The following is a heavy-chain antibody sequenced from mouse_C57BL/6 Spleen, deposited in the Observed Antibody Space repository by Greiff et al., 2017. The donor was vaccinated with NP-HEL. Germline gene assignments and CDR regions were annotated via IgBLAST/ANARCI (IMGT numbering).Heavy chain of an antibody. J-gene: IGHJ3*01. CDR3: TSPLYYGSTPFAY. V-gene: IGHV1-15*01. Sequence: QVQLQQSGAELVRPGASVTLSCKASGYTFTDYEMHWVKQTPVHGLELIGAIDPETGGTAYNQKFKGKAILTADKSSSTAYMELRSLTSEDSAVYYCTSPLYYGSTPFAYWGQGTLVTVSA. CDR1: GYTFTDYE. D-gene: IGHD1-1*01. CDR2: IDPETGGT.